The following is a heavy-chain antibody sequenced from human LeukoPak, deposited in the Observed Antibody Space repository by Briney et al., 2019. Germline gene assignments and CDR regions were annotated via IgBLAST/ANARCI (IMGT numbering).Heavy chain of an antibody. D-gene: IGHD2-2*01. CDR3: ARASADIVVVPAAMIFFDAFDI. CDR2: IYSGGST. V-gene: IGHV3-53*01. CDR1: GFTVSSNY. J-gene: IGHJ3*02. Sequence: GSLRLSCAASGFTVSSNYMSWVRQAPGKGLEWVSVIYSGGSTYYADSVKGRFTISRDNSKNTLYLQMNSLRAEDTAVYYCARASADIVVVPAAMIFFDAFDIWGQGTMVTVSS.